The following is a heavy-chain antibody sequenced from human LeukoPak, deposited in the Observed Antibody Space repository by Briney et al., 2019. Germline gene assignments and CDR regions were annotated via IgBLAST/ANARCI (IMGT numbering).Heavy chain of an antibody. CDR3: ACGVAARPFVLIDY. CDR2: IIPIFGTA. Sequence: ASVNVSFKASGGTFSSYAISWVRQAPGQGLEWMGGIIPIFGTANYAQKFHDRVTITTDESTSTAYLELSSMRSEDTAVYYCACGVAARPFVLIDYWGQGTMVTVSS. CDR1: GGTFSSYA. J-gene: IGHJ4*02. V-gene: IGHV1-69*05. D-gene: IGHD6-6*01.